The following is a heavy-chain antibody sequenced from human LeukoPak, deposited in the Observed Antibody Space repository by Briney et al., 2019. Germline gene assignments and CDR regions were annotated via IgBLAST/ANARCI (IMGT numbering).Heavy chain of an antibody. V-gene: IGHV4-4*02. Sequence: SETLSLTCAVSGGSISSSNWWSWVRQPPGKGLEWIGEIYHSGSTNYNPSLKSRVTISVDKSKNQFSLKLSSVTAADTAVYYCARDLNYYDSSGYPNWFDPWGQGTLVTVSS. CDR3: ARDLNYYDSSGYPNWFDP. D-gene: IGHD3-22*01. CDR2: IYHSGST. J-gene: IGHJ5*02. CDR1: GGSISSSNW.